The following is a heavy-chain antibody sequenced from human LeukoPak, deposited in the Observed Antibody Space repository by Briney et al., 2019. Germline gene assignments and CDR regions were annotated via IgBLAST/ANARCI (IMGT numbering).Heavy chain of an antibody. V-gene: IGHV4-4*07. CDR2: IYTSGST. CDR1: GXSISNYY. CDR3: ARDSYDILTGYFDS. Sequence: SETLSLTCTVSGXSISNYYGSWIRQPAGKGLEWIGRIYTSGSTNYNPSLKSRVTMSVDTSKNHFSLKLSSVTAADTAVYYCARDSYDILTGYFDSWGQGTLVTVSS. J-gene: IGHJ4*02. D-gene: IGHD3-9*01.